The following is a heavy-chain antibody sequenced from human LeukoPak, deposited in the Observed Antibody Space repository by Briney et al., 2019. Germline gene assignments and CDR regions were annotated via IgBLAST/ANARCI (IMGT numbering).Heavy chain of an antibody. D-gene: IGHD2-15*01. CDR3: AKGSCTGGNCRKDLEY. J-gene: IGHJ4*02. CDR1: GFTFSSYT. V-gene: IGHV3-23*01. Sequence: GGSLRLSCAASGFTFSSYTMSWVRQAPGKGLEWVSAISGSGGTTFYADSVKGRFTISRDNASNTVYLRVNSLRAEDTALYYCAKGSCTGGNCRKDLEYWGQGTLVTVSS. CDR2: ISGSGGTT.